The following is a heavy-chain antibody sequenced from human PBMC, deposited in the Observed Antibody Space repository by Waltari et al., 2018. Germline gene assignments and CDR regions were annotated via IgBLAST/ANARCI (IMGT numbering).Heavy chain of an antibody. D-gene: IGHD3-16*01. CDR1: TFPSRRYW. CDR2: IRPDGGEN. J-gene: IGHJ4*02. CDR3: ATMGAGRAPDY. Sequence: EVQLVESGGGLVQPGGSLRVPCAAPTFPSRRYWMAWFRQAPGKGLEWVATIRPDGGENFYVDSVKGRFSISRDNAKNSFYLQMNSLRVEDTAIFYCATMGAGRAPDYWGQGTLVTVSS. V-gene: IGHV3-7*03.